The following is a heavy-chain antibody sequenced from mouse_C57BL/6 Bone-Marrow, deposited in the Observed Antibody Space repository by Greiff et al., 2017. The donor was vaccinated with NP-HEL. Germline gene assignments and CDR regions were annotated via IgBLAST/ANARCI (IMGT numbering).Heavy chain of an antibody. D-gene: IGHD2-1*01. CDR2: ISNGGGST. CDR3: GRRHVVTISDAMDY. CDR1: GFTFSDYY. Sequence: VQLKESGGGLVQPGGSLKLSCAASGFTFSDYYMYWVRQTPEKRLEWVAYISNGGGSTYYPDTVKGRFTISRDNAKNTLYLQMSRLKSEDAAMNYCGRRHVVTISDAMDYWGQGTSVTVSS. V-gene: IGHV5-12*01. J-gene: IGHJ4*01.